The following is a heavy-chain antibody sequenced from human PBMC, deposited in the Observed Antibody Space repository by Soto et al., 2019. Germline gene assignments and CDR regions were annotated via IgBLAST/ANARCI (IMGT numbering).Heavy chain of an antibody. CDR1: GFTFRSYW. D-gene: IGHD2-15*01. Sequence: GGSLRLSCVASGFTFRSYWMHWVRQVPGKGLVWVSRSNSDGSTTTYADSVKGRFTISEDNAKNRLYLQMSSRSAEDTGVYYCAREAVVSATNNCLDPWGQGTLVTGSS. CDR3: AREAVVSATNNCLDP. V-gene: IGHV3-74*01. J-gene: IGHJ5*02. CDR2: SNSDGSTT.